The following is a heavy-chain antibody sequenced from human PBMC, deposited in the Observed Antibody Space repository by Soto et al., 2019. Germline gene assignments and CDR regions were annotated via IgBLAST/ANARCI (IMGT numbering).Heavy chain of an antibody. CDR3: ASIQPSTPFEY. J-gene: IGHJ4*02. CDR2: INPDGGTT. CDR1: GITLSSYW. Sequence: EVQLVESGGGLVQPGGSLRLSCAASGITLSSYWVHWVRQDPGKGLVWVSRINPDGGTTTSAHSVQGRLTISTDNAKDTVYLEMNSLRDEDTVVYYSASIQPSTPFEYWGQGRRVTVSS. D-gene: IGHD5-18*01. V-gene: IGHV3-74*03.